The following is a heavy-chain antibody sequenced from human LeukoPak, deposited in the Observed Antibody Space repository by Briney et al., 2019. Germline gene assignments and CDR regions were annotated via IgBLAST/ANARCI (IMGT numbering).Heavy chain of an antibody. CDR2: IKLDGSEK. Sequence: GGSLRLSCVASGFIFGKCGMSWVRRAPGKGLEWVANIKLDGSEKNYVDSVKGRFTISRDNTKNSLYLQMNSLRAEDTAVFYCARDQYDTWSRRGNFDSWGQGTLVIVSS. D-gene: IGHD3/OR15-3a*01. CDR1: GFIFGKCG. CDR3: ARDQYDTWSRRGNFDS. J-gene: IGHJ4*02. V-gene: IGHV3-7*03.